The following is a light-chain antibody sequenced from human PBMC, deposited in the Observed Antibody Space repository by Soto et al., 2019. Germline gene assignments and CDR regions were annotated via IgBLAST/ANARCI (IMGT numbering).Light chain of an antibody. Sequence: GQSVTISCTGTSSDVGGYNYVSWYQHHPIKAPKLMIYEVSKRPSGVPDRFSGSKSGNTASLTVSGLQAEDEADYYCSSYAGSNNLVFGGGTQLTVL. CDR3: SSYAGSNNLV. CDR1: SSDVGGYNY. CDR2: EVS. V-gene: IGLV2-8*01. J-gene: IGLJ2*01.